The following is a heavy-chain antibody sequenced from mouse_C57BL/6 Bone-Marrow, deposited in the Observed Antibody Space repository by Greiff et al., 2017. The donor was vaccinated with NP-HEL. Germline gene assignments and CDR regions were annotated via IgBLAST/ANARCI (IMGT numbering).Heavy chain of an antibody. J-gene: IGHJ1*03. D-gene: IGHD4-1*01. V-gene: IGHV1-69*01. CDR1: GYTFTSYW. Sequence: QVQLQQPGAELVMPGASVKLSCKASGYTFTSYWTHWVKQRPGQGLEWIGEIDPSDSYTNYNQKFKGKSTLTVDKSSSTAYMQLSSLTSEDSAVYYCARDWDDWYFDVWGTGTTVTVSS. CDR2: IDPSDSYT. CDR3: ARDWDDWYFDV.